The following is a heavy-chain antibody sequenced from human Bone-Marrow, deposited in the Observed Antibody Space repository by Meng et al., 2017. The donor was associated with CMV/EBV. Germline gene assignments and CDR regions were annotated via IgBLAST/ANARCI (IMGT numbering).Heavy chain of an antibody. Sequence: SETLSLTCTVSGGSISSSSYYWGWIRQPPGKGLEWIGSIYYSGSTYYNPSLKSRVTISVDTSKNQFSLKLSSVTAADTDVYYCASRGEDIVVVPAGNWGQGTLVTVSS. J-gene: IGHJ4*02. CDR3: ASRGEDIVVVPAGN. CDR2: IYYSGST. D-gene: IGHD2-2*01. V-gene: IGHV4-39*07. CDR1: GGSISSSSYY.